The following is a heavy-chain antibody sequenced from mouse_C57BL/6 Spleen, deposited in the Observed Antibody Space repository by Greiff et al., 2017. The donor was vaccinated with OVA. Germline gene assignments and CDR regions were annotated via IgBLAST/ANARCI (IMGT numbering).Heavy chain of an antibody. CDR1: GYTFTDYE. V-gene: IGHV1-15*01. CDR2: IDPETGGT. J-gene: IGHJ4*01. CDR3: TTAYYYAMDY. Sequence: QVQLKQSGAELVRPGASVTLSCKASGYTFTDYEMHWVKQTPVHGLEWIGAIDPETGGTAYNQKFKGKAILTADKSSSTAYMELRSLTSEDSAVYYCTTAYYYAMDYWGQGTSVTVSS.